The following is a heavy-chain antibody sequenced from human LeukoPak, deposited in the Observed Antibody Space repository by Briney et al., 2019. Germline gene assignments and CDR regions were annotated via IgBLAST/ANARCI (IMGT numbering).Heavy chain of an antibody. V-gene: IGHV4-59*08. CDR2: IYYSGST. D-gene: IGHD3-9*01. J-gene: IGHJ4*02. CDR1: GGSMNSYY. Sequence: SQTLSLTCSVSGGSMNSYYWSWIRQSPGKGLEWIGYIYYSGSTNYNPSLKSRVTISVDTSKNQFSLKLSSVTAADTAVYYCARHVWLQPFDYWGQGTLVTVSS. CDR3: ARHVWLQPFDY.